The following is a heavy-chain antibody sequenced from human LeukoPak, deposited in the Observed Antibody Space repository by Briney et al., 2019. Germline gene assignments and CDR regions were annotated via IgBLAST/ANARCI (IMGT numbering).Heavy chain of an antibody. CDR1: GFNFGSYA. CDR2: ISSGSSFI. V-gene: IGHV3-21*01. J-gene: IGHJ5*02. Sequence: GGSLSLPCAASGFNFGSYAMNWVRQAPGKGLEWVSSISSGSSFIYYADSVKGRFTISRDNAKNSLYLQMNSLRAEDTAIYYCARDQGGERWFDPWGQGTLVTVSS. D-gene: IGHD3-16*01. CDR3: ARDQGGERWFDP.